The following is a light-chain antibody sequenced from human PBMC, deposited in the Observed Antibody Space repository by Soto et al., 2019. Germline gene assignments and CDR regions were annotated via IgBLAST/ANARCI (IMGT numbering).Light chain of an antibody. CDR1: SSDVGGYNV. J-gene: IGLJ2*01. CDR3: SSDAGSDNFVV. Sequence: QSALSQPPSASGSPGQSVTISCTGSSSDVGGYNVVSWYQHLPGKAPKLMIYEVIQRPSGVPDRFSGSKSGNTASLTVSGRQAEEEADYYCSSDAGSDNFVVFGGGTKLTVL. CDR2: EVI. V-gene: IGLV2-8*01.